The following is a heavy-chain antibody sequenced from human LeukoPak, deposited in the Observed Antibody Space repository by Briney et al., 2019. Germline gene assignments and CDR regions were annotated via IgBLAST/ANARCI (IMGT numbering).Heavy chain of an antibody. CDR2: INHSGST. J-gene: IGHJ4*02. D-gene: IGHD3-22*01. V-gene: IGHV4-34*01. CDR3: ARAQPHYDSSGYLDY. Sequence: SETLSLTCAVYGGSFSGYYWSWIRQPPGKGLEWIGEINHSGSTNYNPSLKSRVTISVDTSKNQFSLKLSSVTAADTAVFYCARAQPHYDSSGYLDYRGQGTLVTVSS. CDR1: GGSFSGYY.